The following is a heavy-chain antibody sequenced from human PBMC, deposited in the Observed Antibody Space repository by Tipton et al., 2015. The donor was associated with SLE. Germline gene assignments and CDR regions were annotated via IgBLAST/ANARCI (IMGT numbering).Heavy chain of an antibody. D-gene: IGHD6-13*01. CDR3: ARLITAAGTWWFDP. CDR2: ISYGGHM. V-gene: IGHV4-59*08. CDR1: GTSFRSYY. Sequence: TLSLTCSISGTSFRSYYWSWIRQPPGEGLEWIGHISYGGHMDFNPALKSRVTMSDDSSLNQFSLKLRSVTAADTAIYYCARLITAAGTWWFDPWGQGTLVTVSS. J-gene: IGHJ5*02.